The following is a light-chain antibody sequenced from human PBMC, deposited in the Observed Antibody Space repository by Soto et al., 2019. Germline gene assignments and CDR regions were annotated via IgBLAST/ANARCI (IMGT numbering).Light chain of an antibody. CDR1: QSVSSY. CDR3: QQRSNWPIT. V-gene: IGKV3-11*01. CDR2: DAS. Sequence: EIVLTQSPGTVSLSAGERATLSCRASQSVSSYLAWYQQKPGQAPRLLIYDASNRATGIPARFSGSGSGTDFTLTISSLEPEDFAVYYCQQRSNWPITFGQGTRLEI. J-gene: IGKJ5*01.